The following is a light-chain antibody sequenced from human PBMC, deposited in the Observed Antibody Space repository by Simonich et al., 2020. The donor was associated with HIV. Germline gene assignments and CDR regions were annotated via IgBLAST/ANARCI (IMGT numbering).Light chain of an antibody. Sequence: DIQMTQSPSTLSASVGDRVPITCRASQSISSWLAWYQQKPGKAPKLLIYKASSLESGVPSRFSGSGSGTDFTLTISSLQAEDVAVYYCQQYYSTSGTFGQGTKVEIK. J-gene: IGKJ1*01. CDR1: QSISSW. V-gene: IGKV1-5*03. CDR3: QQYYSTSGT. CDR2: KAS.